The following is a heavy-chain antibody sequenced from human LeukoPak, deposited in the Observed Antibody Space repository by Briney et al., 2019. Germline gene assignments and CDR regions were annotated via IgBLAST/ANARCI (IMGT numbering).Heavy chain of an antibody. D-gene: IGHD5-12*01. J-gene: IGHJ4*02. V-gene: IGHV1-2*06. CDR2: INPNSGGT. Sequence: ASVKVSCKASGYTLTGYYMHWVRQAPGQGLEWMGRINPNSGGTNYAQKFQGRVTMTRDTSISTAYMELSRLRSDDTAVYYCARDDSGYDYYFDYWGQGTLVTVSS. CDR3: ARDDSGYDYYFDY. CDR1: GYTLTGYY.